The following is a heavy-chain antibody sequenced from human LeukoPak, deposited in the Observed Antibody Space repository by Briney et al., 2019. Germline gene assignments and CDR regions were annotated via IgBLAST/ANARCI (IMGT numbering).Heavy chain of an antibody. J-gene: IGHJ4*02. Sequence: GGSLRLSCAASGFTVSSNYMSWVRQAPGKGLEWVSVIYSGGSAYYADSVKGRFTISRDNSKNTQYLQMNSLRAEDTAVYYCARAGGYSYGFDYWGQGTVATVSS. CDR1: GFTVSSNY. D-gene: IGHD5-18*01. V-gene: IGHV3-53*01. CDR2: IYSGGSA. CDR3: ARAGGYSYGFDY.